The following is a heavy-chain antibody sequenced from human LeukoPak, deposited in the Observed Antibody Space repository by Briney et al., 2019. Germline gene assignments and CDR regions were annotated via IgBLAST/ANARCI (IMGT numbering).Heavy chain of an antibody. Sequence: QPGGSLRLSCAASGFTFSSYWMSWVRQAPGKGLEWVANIKQDGSEKYYVDSVKGRFTISRDNSKNTLYLQMNSLRAEDTAVYYCARGARQLVFLNWYFDLWGRGTLVTVSS. V-gene: IGHV3-7*03. D-gene: IGHD6-13*01. CDR1: GFTFSSYW. J-gene: IGHJ2*01. CDR3: ARGARQLVFLNWYFDL. CDR2: IKQDGSEK.